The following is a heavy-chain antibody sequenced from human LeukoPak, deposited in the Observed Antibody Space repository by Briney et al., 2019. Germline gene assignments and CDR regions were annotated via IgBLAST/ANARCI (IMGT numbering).Heavy chain of an antibody. CDR1: GFTFSSYA. D-gene: IGHD1-26*01. CDR3: VKSGTFFLYYFDS. J-gene: IGHJ4*02. Sequence: GRSLRLSCAASGFTFSSYAMHWVRQAPGKGLEWVAVISYDGSNKYYADSVKGRFTISRDNSKNTLFLQMSSLRVEDTAVYYCVKSGTFFLYYFDSWGQGTQLTVSS. CDR2: ISYDGSNK. V-gene: IGHV3-30-3*02.